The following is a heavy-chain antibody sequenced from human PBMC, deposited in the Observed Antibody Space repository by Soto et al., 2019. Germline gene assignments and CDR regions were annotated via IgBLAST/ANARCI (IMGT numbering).Heavy chain of an antibody. CDR2: INHSGST. Sequence: SETLSLTCAVYGGSFSGYYWSWIRQPPGKGLEWIGEINHSGSTNYNPSLKSRVTISVDTSKNQFSLKLSSVTAADTAVYYCARGGPIVVVPAAKVGWFDPWGQGTLVTVSS. V-gene: IGHV4-34*01. CDR1: GGSFSGYY. J-gene: IGHJ5*02. CDR3: ARGGPIVVVPAAKVGWFDP. D-gene: IGHD2-2*01.